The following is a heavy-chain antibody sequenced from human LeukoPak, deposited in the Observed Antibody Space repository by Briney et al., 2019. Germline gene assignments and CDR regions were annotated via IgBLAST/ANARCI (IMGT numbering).Heavy chain of an antibody. D-gene: IGHD4-17*01. Sequence: GESLQISCKGSGNSFDTYWIAWVRQMAGKGLEWMGIINLRDSDTRYSPSFQGQVTISADKSITTAYLQWSSLEASDTAVYYCARRMTPGTSFDYWGQGTLVTVSS. CDR1: GNSFDTYW. CDR2: INLRDSDT. V-gene: IGHV5-51*01. J-gene: IGHJ4*02. CDR3: ARRMTPGTSFDY.